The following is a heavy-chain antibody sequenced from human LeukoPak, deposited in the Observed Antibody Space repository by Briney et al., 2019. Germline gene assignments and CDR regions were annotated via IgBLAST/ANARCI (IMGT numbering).Heavy chain of an antibody. CDR3: AKGSYYDSSGSFYFDY. V-gene: IGHV3-23*01. CDR1: GVTLSSYA. CDR2: ISSSGSGGNT. D-gene: IGHD3-22*01. J-gene: IGHJ4*02. Sequence: GGSLRLSCAASGVTLSSYAMSWARQAPGKGLEWVSGISSSGSGGNTYYADSVKGRFTISRDNSKNTLYVQVNSLGTEDTAAYYCAKGSYYDSSGSFYFDYWGQGTLVTVSS.